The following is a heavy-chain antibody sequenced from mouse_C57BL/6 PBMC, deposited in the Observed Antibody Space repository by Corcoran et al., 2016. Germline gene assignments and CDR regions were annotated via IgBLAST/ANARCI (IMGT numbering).Heavy chain of an antibody. V-gene: IGHV1-80*01. J-gene: IGHJ4*01. CDR1: GYAFSSYW. D-gene: IGHD1-1*01. CDR2: IYPGDGDT. Sequence: QVQLQQSGAELVKPGASVKISCKASGYAFSSYWMNWVKQRPGKGLEWIGQIYPGDGDTNYNGKFKGKATLTADKSSSTAYMQLSSLTSEDSAVYFCARDFHYYGSSYYAMDYWGQGTSVTVSS. CDR3: ARDFHYYGSSYYAMDY.